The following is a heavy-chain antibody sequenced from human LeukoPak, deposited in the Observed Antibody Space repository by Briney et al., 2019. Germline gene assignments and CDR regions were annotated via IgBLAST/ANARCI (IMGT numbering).Heavy chain of an antibody. D-gene: IGHD3-3*01. J-gene: IGHJ4*02. Sequence: GGSLRLSCAASGFTFSSYGMHWVRQAPGKGLEWVAFIRYDGSNKYYADSVKGRFTISRDNSKNTLYLQMDSLRAEDTAVYYCAKDPDYDFWSGYPDYWGQGTLVTVSS. V-gene: IGHV3-30*02. CDR1: GFTFSSYG. CDR3: AKDPDYDFWSGYPDY. CDR2: IRYDGSNK.